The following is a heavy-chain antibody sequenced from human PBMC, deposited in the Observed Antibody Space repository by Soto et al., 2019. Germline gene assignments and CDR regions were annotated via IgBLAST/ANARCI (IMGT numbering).Heavy chain of an antibody. CDR3: ARVGIAAAGNISLIYYYYGMDV. CDR2: INHRGST. J-gene: IGHJ6*02. CDR1: GGSFSNFY. V-gene: IGHV4-34*01. Sequence: PSETLCLTCAVYGGSFSNFYWTGFLQPPGKGLEWIGEINHRGSTNYNPSLKSRVTISVDTSKNQLSLKLSSVTAADTAVYYCARVGIAAAGNISLIYYYYGMDVWGQGTTVTVSS. D-gene: IGHD6-13*01.